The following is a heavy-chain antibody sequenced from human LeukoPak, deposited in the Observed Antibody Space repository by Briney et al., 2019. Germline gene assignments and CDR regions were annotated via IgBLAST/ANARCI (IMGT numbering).Heavy chain of an antibody. D-gene: IGHD3-10*02. Sequence: TGGSLRLSCAASGFTVSSNYMSWVRQAPGKGLEWVSVIYSGGSTYYADSVKGRFTISRDNSKNTLYLQMNSLRAEDTAVYYCARDSRFGELYWDYWGQGTLVTVSS. J-gene: IGHJ4*02. CDR1: GFTVSSNY. V-gene: IGHV3-66*01. CDR2: IYSGGST. CDR3: ARDSRFGELYWDY.